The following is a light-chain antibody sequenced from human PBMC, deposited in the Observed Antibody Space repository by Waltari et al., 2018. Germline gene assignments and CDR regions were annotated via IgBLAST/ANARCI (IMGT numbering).Light chain of an antibody. J-gene: IGLJ3*02. V-gene: IGLV4-69*01. Sequence: QLVLTQSPSASASLGASVKLTCTLSSGHRSNIIAWLQQQPEKGPRDLMKVNSDGSRSTGDDIPDRFSGSSSGAERYLTIASLRSEDEADYDCETGGHGTWVFGGGTKLTVL. CDR2: VNSDGSR. CDR3: ETGGHGTWV. CDR1: SGHRSNI.